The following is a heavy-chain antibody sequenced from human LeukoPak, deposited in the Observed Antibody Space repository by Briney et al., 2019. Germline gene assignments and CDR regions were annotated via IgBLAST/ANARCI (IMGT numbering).Heavy chain of an antibody. D-gene: IGHD3-22*01. Sequence: PGGSLRLSCAASGFTFSSYAMSWVRQAPGKGLEWVSAISGSGGSTYYADSVKGRFTISRDNSKNTLYLQMNSLRAEDTAVYYCAKVTGQGYGSSGYYFDYWGQGTLVTVSS. CDR2: ISGSGGST. CDR3: AKVTGQGYGSSGYYFDY. CDR1: GFTFSSYA. V-gene: IGHV3-23*01. J-gene: IGHJ4*02.